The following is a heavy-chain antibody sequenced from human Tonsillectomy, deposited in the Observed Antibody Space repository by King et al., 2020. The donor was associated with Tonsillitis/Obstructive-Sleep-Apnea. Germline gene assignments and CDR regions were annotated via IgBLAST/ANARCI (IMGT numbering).Heavy chain of an antibody. D-gene: IGHD1-1*01. CDR2: IFSGGDT. J-gene: IGHJ4*02. CDR3: ASDPPHDGSFDY. V-gene: IGHV3-66*01. CDR1: GFIVSRNY. Sequence: VQLVESGGDLVQPGGSLRLSCAASGFIVSRNYMTWVRQAPGKGLDWVSVIFSGGDTYYADSVKGRFTISRDSSKNTLYLQMNSLRAEDTAVYFCASDPPHDGSFDYWGQGTLVTVSS.